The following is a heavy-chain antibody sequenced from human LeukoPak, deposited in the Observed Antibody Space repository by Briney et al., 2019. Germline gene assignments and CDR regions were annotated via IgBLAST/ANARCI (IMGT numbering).Heavy chain of an antibody. CDR2: IIPILGIA. V-gene: IGHV1-69*04. J-gene: IGHJ3*02. D-gene: IGHD3-3*01. Sequence: SVKVSCKASGGTFSSYAISWVRQAPGQGLEWMGRIIPILGIANYAQKFQGRVTITADKSTSTAYMELSSLRSEDTAVYYCARVFASPYYDFWSGYYLDAFDIWGQGTMVTVSS. CDR1: GGTFSSYA. CDR3: ARVFASPYYDFWSGYYLDAFDI.